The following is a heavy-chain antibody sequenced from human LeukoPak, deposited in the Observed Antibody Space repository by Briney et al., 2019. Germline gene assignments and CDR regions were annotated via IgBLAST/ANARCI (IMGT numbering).Heavy chain of an antibody. CDR3: ARGGGGWFFDY. V-gene: IGHV1-18*01. CDR2: ISTYNGNT. D-gene: IGHD6-19*01. CDR1: GYSFTSYG. Sequence: ASVKVSCKASGYSFTSYGISWLRQPTGKGLEWMGRISTYNGNTNYAQNLQGRVTMTTDTSTSTAYMKLRSLRSDDTAVYYCARGGGGWFFDYWGQGTLVTVSS. J-gene: IGHJ4*02.